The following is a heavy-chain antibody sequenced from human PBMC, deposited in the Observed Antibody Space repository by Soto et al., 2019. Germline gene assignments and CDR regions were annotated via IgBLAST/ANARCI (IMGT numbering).Heavy chain of an antibody. V-gene: IGHV3-23*01. J-gene: IGHJ4*02. CDR1: GFTLSNYG. CDR2: ISGSDGST. Sequence: EVHLLEAGGGLVQPGGSVRLSCAASGFTLSNYGMNWVRQAPGKGLEWVTGISGSDGSTYYADSVKCRFTISRDSSKKTLYLKMNTLRAEDTAVYYCAKDKYYDWGQRTLVTVSS. CDR3: AKDKYYD. D-gene: IGHD3-16*01.